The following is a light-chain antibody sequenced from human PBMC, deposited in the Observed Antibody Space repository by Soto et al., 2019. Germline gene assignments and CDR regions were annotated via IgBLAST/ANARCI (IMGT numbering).Light chain of an antibody. CDR1: SSNIGAGYD. J-gene: IGLJ1*01. CDR3: QSYDSSLITYV. CDR2: GNT. V-gene: IGLV1-40*01. Sequence: QSVLTQPPSVSGAPGQRVTISCTGSSSNIGAGYDVHWYQRLPGTAPKLLIYGNTNRPSGVPDRFSGSKSDTSASLAITGLQAEDEADYYCQSYDSSLITYVFGSGTKVNV.